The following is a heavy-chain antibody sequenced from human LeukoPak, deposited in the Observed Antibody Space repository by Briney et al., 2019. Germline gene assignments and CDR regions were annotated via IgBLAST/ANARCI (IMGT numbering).Heavy chain of an antibody. Sequence: GGSLRLSCAASGFXFSSYAMSWVRQAPGKGQEWFSLISGSGGTTYYADSVKGRFTISRDNSKNTLFLQMYSLRAEDTAAYYCAKPREYSSTWFGVDHWGQGSLVTVSS. V-gene: IGHV3-23*01. D-gene: IGHD6-13*01. J-gene: IGHJ4*02. CDR1: GFXFSSYA. CDR2: ISGSGGTT. CDR3: AKPREYSSTWFGVDH.